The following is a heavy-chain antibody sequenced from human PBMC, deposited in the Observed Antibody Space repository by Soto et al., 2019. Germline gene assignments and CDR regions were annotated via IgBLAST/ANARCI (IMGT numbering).Heavy chain of an antibody. CDR1: GFTFSSYA. J-gene: IGHJ4*02. Sequence: PGGSLRLSCAASGFTFSSYAMSWVRQAPGKGLEWVSAISGSGGSTYYADSVKGRFTISRDNSKNTLYLQMNSLRAEDTAVYYCAKAEGGMVRGAVTPRFDYWGQGTLVTVSS. CDR2: ISGSGGST. V-gene: IGHV3-23*01. CDR3: AKAEGGMVRGAVTPRFDY. D-gene: IGHD3-10*01.